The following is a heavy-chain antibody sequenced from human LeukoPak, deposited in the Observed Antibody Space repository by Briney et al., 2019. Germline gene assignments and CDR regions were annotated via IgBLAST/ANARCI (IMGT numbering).Heavy chain of an antibody. CDR3: AKGRYYDTDGYLYFDY. CDR2: ISGSGGST. D-gene: IGHD3-22*01. Sequence: PGGSLRLSCAASGFTFSSYAMSWVRQAPGKGLEWVSAISGSGGSTYYADSVKGRFTISRDNSKNTLYLQMNSLRAEDTAVYYCAKGRYYDTDGYLYFDYWGQGTLVTVSS. CDR1: GFTFSSYA. J-gene: IGHJ4*02. V-gene: IGHV3-23*01.